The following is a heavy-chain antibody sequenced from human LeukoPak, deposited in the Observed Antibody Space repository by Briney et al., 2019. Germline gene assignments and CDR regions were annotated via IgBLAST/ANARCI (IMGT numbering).Heavy chain of an antibody. D-gene: IGHD6-13*01. CDR2: MSYSGGT. Sequence: SETLSLTCTVSGDSIRSYYWSWIRQPPGKGLEWMGYMSYSGGTNYNPSVKSRLTISVDTSKNQFSLKLTSVTAAGTAIYYCARGAAGTDHWGQGTLVTVSS. CDR3: ARGAAGTDH. CDR1: GDSIRSYY. V-gene: IGHV4-59*01. J-gene: IGHJ4*02.